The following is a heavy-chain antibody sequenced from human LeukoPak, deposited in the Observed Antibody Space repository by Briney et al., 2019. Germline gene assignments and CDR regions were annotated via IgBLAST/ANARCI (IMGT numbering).Heavy chain of an antibody. CDR1: GFTFDDSV. CDR2: INWNGAST. CDR3: ARGWFGELFSP. J-gene: IGHJ5*02. Sequence: PGGSLRLSCAASGFTFDDSVMSWVRQAPGKGLEWVSGINWNGASTGYADSAKGRFTISRDNAKNSLYLQMNSLRAEDTAVYYCARGWFGELFSPWGQGTLVTVSS. D-gene: IGHD3-10*01. V-gene: IGHV3-20*04.